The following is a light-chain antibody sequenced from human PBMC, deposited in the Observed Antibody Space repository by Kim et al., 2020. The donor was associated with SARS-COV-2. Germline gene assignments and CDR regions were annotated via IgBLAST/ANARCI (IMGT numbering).Light chain of an antibody. CDR2: EVS. Sequence: ITIACTGTSSDVGSYNLVSWYQQHPGKAPKLMIYEVSTRPSGVSNRFSGSKSGNTASLTISGLQAEDEADYYCCSYAGSSTSVVFGGGTQLTVL. CDR1: SSDVGSYNL. CDR3: CSYAGSSTSVV. J-gene: IGLJ2*01. V-gene: IGLV2-23*02.